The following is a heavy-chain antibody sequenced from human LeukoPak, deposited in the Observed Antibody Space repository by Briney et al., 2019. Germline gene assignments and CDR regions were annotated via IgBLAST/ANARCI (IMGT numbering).Heavy chain of an antibody. CDR1: GFTFSSHW. J-gene: IGHJ3*01. CDR3: AKETGAFDV. CDR2: INSDESSI. Sequence: GGSLRLSCVASGFTFSSHWMHWVRQAPGKGLVWVSTINSDESSIFYADSVKGRFTISRDNAKNTLYLQMNSLRAEDTAVYYCAKETGAFDVWGQGTMVTVSS. V-gene: IGHV3-74*01.